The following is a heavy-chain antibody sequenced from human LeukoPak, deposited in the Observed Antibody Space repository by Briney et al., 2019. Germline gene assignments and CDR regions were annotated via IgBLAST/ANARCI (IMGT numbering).Heavy chain of an antibody. V-gene: IGHV1-8*01. Sequence: ASVKVSCKASGYTFTSYDINWVRQATGQGLEWMGWMNPNSGNTGYAQKFQGGVTMTRNTSISTAYMELSSLRSEDTAVYYCAKGKAVAGFDYWGRGTLVTVSS. CDR3: AKGKAVAGFDY. D-gene: IGHD6-19*01. CDR1: GYTFTSYD. CDR2: MNPNSGNT. J-gene: IGHJ4*02.